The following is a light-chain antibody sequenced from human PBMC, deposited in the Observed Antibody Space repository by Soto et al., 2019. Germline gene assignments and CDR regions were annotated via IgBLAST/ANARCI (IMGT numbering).Light chain of an antibody. CDR1: QSVSSN. Sequence: EIVVTQSPATLSVSPGERATLSCRASQSVSSNLAWYQQKPGQAPRLLISGASTRATGIPARFSGSGSGTEFSLPIASLQSEDFSVYYCQQYNARPRTFGQGTKLDIK. CDR2: GAS. CDR3: QQYNARPRT. V-gene: IGKV3-15*01. J-gene: IGKJ1*01.